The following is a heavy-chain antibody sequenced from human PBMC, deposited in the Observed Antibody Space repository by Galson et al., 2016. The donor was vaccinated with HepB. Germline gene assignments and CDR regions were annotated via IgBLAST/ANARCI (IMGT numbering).Heavy chain of an antibody. CDR3: AREQFWSGYSNGMDV. D-gene: IGHD3-3*02. CDR2: IFHSGTT. Sequence: TLSLTCTVSGGSVSSRSYYWGWIRQPPGKGLEYIGYIFHSGTTYQNPSLKSRVTISLGTSKTQFSLKLNSVTAADTAVYYCAREQFWSGYSNGMDVWGQGTTVTVSS. CDR1: GGSVSSRSYY. V-gene: IGHV4-30-4*08. J-gene: IGHJ6*02.